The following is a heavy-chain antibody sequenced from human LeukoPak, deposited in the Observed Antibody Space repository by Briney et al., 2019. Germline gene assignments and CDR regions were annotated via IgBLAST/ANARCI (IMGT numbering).Heavy chain of an antibody. CDR2: INHSGST. J-gene: IGHJ6*03. V-gene: IGHV4-34*01. D-gene: IGHD6-13*01. CDR3: ARGQVKQQLLPRTGSRDYYYYMDV. Sequence: SETLSLTCAVYGGSFSGYYRSWIRQPPGKGLEWIGEINHSGSTNYNPSLKSRVTISVDTSKNQFSLKLSSVTAADTAVYFCARGQVKQQLLPRTGSRDYYYYMDVWGRGTAVTVSS. CDR1: GGSFSGYY.